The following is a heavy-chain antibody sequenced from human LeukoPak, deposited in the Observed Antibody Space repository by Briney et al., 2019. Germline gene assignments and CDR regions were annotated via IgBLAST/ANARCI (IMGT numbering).Heavy chain of an antibody. V-gene: IGHV3-74*01. Sequence: PGGSLRLSCAASGFTFSSYSMNWVRQAPGKGLEWVSRINSDGSSTSYADSVKGRFTISRDNAKNTLYLQMNSLRAEDTAVYYCASRGYGSGSYRIPYYMDVWGKGTTVTISS. J-gene: IGHJ6*03. CDR3: ASRGYGSGSYRIPYYMDV. CDR1: GFTFSSYS. D-gene: IGHD3-10*01. CDR2: INSDGSST.